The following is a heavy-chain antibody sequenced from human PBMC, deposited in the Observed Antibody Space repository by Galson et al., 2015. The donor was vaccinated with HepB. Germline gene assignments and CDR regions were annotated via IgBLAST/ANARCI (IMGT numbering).Heavy chain of an antibody. Sequence: SLRLSCAASGFTFSSYAMHWVRQAPGKGLEWVAVISYDGSNKYYADSVKGRFTISRDNSKNTLYLQMNSLRAEDTAVYYCARDDSMIVVVILGGFDYWGQGTLVTVSS. D-gene: IGHD3-22*01. CDR2: ISYDGSNK. V-gene: IGHV3-30*04. J-gene: IGHJ4*02. CDR3: ARDDSMIVVVILGGFDY. CDR1: GFTFSSYA.